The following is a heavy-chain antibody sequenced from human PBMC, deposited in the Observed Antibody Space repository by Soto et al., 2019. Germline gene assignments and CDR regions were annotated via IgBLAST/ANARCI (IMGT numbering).Heavy chain of an antibody. Sequence: RGESLKISCKGSGYSFTSYWIGWVRQMPGKGLEWMGIIYPGDSDTRYSPSFQGQVTISADKSISTAYLQWSSLKASDTAMYYCERWTKFQLYYSGMDVWGQGATVTVYS. CDR1: GYSFTSYW. CDR3: ERWTKFQLYYSGMDV. V-gene: IGHV5-51*01. J-gene: IGHJ6*02. CDR2: IYPGDSDT. D-gene: IGHD2-2*01.